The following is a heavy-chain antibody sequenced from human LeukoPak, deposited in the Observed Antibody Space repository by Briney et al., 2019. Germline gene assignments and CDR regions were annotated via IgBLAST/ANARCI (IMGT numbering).Heavy chain of an antibody. J-gene: IGHJ3*02. CDR1: GFTLSSYW. Sequence: PGGSLRLSCAASGFTLSSYWMSWVRQAPGKGLEWVANIKHDGSEKYYVDSVKGRFTISRDNAKNSLYLQMNSLRAEDTAVYYCARDRKKYYYDSSGYQGDAFDIWGQGTMVTVSS. D-gene: IGHD3-22*01. CDR3: ARDRKKYYYDSSGYQGDAFDI. V-gene: IGHV3-7*01. CDR2: IKHDGSEK.